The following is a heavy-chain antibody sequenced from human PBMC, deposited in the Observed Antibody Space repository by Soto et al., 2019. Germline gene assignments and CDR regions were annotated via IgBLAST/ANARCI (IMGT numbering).Heavy chain of an antibody. J-gene: IGHJ4*02. CDR1: GFPFGSYW. CDR2: INYDGTYL. Sequence: GGSLRLSCAAPGFPFGSYWMHWVRQVPGKGLVWVSRINYDGTYLTYADSVRGRFTISRDNAKNTLYLQMNRLRAEDTAVYYCTSDVFGVSHSWGQGTVVTVS. D-gene: IGHD3-3*01. V-gene: IGHV3-74*03. CDR3: TSDVFGVSHS.